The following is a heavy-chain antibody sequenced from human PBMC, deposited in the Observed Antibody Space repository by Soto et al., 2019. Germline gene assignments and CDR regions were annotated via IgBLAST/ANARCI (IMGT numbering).Heavy chain of an antibody. J-gene: IGHJ6*02. V-gene: IGHV3-11*01. Sequence: QVQLVESGGGLVKPGGSLRLSCAASGFTFSDYYMSWIRQAPGKGLEWVSYISSSGSTIYYADSVKGRFTISRDNAKNSLYLQMNSLRAEDTAVYYSARDIQLWSDYYYGMDVWGQGTTVTVSS. CDR2: ISSSGSTI. D-gene: IGHD5-18*01. CDR1: GFTFSDYY. CDR3: ARDIQLWSDYYYGMDV.